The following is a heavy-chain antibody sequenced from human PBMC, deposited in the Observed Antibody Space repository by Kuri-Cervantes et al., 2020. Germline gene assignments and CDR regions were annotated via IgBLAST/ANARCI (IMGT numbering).Heavy chain of an antibody. J-gene: IGHJ4*02. D-gene: IGHD6-13*01. V-gene: IGHV3-66*02. CDR1: GFTFSRYG. CDR2: IYIGGGT. Sequence: GESLKISCAASGFTFSRYGIHWVRQAPGKGLEWVSVIYIGGGTYYADSVKGRFTISRDNSKNTLYLQMNSLRAEDTAVYYCVMGPHISSSWGQGTLVTVSS. CDR3: VMGPHISSS.